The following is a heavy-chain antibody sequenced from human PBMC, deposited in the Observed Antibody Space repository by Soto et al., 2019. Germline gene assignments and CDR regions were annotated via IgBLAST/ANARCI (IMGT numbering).Heavy chain of an antibody. J-gene: IGHJ6*02. CDR3: ARGQIAPSSYYYYGMDV. Sequence: QVQLVQSGAEVKKPGSSVKVSCKASGGTFSSYAISWVRQAPGQGLEWMGGNIPIFGTANYAQKYQGRVTITADESPSTAYMELSSLRSEDTAVYYCARGQIAPSSYYYYGMDVWGQGTTVTVSS. D-gene: IGHD6-13*01. V-gene: IGHV1-69*01. CDR2: NIPIFGTA. CDR1: GGTFSSYA.